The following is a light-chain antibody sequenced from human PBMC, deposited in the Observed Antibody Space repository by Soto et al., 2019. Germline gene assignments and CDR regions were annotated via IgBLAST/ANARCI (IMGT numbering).Light chain of an antibody. CDR2: EVT. CDR3: PYFSLCTPYV. Sequence: QSVLTQPASVSGSPGQSVTISCTGTSRDVGKYNLASWYQHFPGKAPKLMIFEVTKRPSGISDRFSGSKSGNTASLTISGPQAEEGPDYYSPYFSLCTPYVSGPGTKDTAL. J-gene: IGLJ1*01. V-gene: IGLV2-23*02. CDR1: SRDVGKYNL.